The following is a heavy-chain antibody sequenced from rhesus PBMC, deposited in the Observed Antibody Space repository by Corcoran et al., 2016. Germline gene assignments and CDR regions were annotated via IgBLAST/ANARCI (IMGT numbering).Heavy chain of an antibody. V-gene: IGHV4-65*01. Sequence: QVQLQESGPGLVKPSETLSLPCAVPGGSISSLTWWSWIRQPPGQGLEWIGYISGSSGSTYYNPSLKSRVTISTDTSKNQFSLKLSSVTAADTAVYYWARGAGRSSGWYFDYWGQGVLVTVSS. J-gene: IGHJ4*01. D-gene: IGHD6-31*01. CDR2: ISGSSGST. CDR1: GGSISSLTW. CDR3: ARGAGRSSGWYFDY.